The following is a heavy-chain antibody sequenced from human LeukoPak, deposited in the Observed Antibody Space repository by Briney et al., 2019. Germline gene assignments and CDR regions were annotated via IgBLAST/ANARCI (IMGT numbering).Heavy chain of an antibody. CDR2: IYYSGST. CDR3: ARVQGGWFDP. Sequence: PSQTLSLTCTVSGGSISSGGYYWSWIRQPPGKGLEWIGYIYYSGSTNYNPSLKSRVTISVDTSKNQFSLKLSSVTAADTAVYYCARVQGGWFDPWGQGTLVTVSS. V-gene: IGHV4-61*08. J-gene: IGHJ5*02. CDR1: GGSISSGGYY.